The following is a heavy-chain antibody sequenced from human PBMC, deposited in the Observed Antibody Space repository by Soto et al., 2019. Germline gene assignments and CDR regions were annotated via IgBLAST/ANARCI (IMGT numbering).Heavy chain of an antibody. V-gene: IGHV3-74*01. CDR2: INSDGSST. CDR3: ARVPYCSSTSCYYYYGSGSSDY. Sequence: GGSLRLSCAASGFTLSSYWMHWVRQAPGKGLVWVSRINSDGSSTSYADSVKGRFTISRDNAKNTLYLQLNSLRAEDTAVYYCARVPYCSSTSCYYYYGSGSSDYWGQGTLVTVSS. CDR1: GFTLSSYW. J-gene: IGHJ4*02. D-gene: IGHD2-2*01.